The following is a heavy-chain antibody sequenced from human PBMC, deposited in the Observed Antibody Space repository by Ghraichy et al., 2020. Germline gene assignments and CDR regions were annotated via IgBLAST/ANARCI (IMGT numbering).Heavy chain of an antibody. V-gene: IGHV4-39*01. J-gene: IGHJ4*02. Sequence: CMGQKRIGSIYYSGSTYYNPSLKSRVTISVDTSKNQFSLKLSSVTAADTAVYYCARRGYYFDYWGQVTLVTVSS. CDR2: IYYSGST. CDR3: ARRGYYFDY. D-gene: IGHD3-16*01.